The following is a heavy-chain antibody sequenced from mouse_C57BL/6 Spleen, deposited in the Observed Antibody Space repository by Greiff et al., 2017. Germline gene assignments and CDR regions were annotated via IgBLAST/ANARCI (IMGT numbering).Heavy chain of an antibody. V-gene: IGHV3-1*01. CDR1: GYSITSGYD. J-gene: IGHJ1*03. CDR3: ARGNWYFDV. Sequence: EVQLQESGPGMVKPSQSLSLTCTVTGYSITSGYDWHWIRHFPGNKLEWMGYISYSGSTNYNPSLKSRISITHDTSKNHFFLKLNSVTTKDTATYYCARGNWYFDVWGTGTTVTVSS. CDR2: ISYSGST.